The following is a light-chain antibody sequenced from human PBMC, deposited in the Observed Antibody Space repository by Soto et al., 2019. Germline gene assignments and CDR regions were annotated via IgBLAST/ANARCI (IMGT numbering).Light chain of an antibody. V-gene: IGLV1-40*01. J-gene: IGLJ2*01. CDR1: SSNIGAGYD. CDR3: QSYDSSLSAVV. Sequence: QSVLTQPPSVSGAPGQRVTISCTGSSSNIGAGYDVHWYQQLPGTAPKLLIYGNSNRPSGVPDRFSGSKSGTSASLAITGLQAEDEADYYCQSYDSSLSAVVVGGGTKLPS. CDR2: GNS.